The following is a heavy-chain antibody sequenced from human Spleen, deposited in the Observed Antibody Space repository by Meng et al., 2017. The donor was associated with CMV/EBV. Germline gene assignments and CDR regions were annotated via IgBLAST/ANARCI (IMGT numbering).Heavy chain of an antibody. V-gene: IGHV3-48*03. J-gene: IGHJ5*02. CDR1: GFTFSSYE. D-gene: IGHD3-16*02. CDR2: ISSSGSTI. Sequence: GGPLRLSCAASGFTFSSYEMNRVRQAPGKGLEWVSYISSSGSTIYYADSVKGRFTISRDNAKNSLYLQMNSLRAEDTAVYYCARSQSAPLTYYDYVWGSYRYTEGRSGWFDPWGQGTLVTVSS. CDR3: ARSQSAPLTYYDYVWGSYRYTEGRSGWFDP.